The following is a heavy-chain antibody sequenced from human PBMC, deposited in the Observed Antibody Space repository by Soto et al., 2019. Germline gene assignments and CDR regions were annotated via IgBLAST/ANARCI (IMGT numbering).Heavy chain of an antibody. Sequence: SVKVSGKASGGTFSSYASSWWRQAPGQGLEWMGGIIPIFGTANYAQKFQGRVTITADESTSTAYMEPSSLRSEDTAVYYCARLLVDTAMPQVDYWGQGTLVTV. CDR1: GGTFSSYA. CDR2: IIPIFGTA. CDR3: ARLLVDTAMPQVDY. J-gene: IGHJ4*02. D-gene: IGHD5-18*01. V-gene: IGHV1-69*13.